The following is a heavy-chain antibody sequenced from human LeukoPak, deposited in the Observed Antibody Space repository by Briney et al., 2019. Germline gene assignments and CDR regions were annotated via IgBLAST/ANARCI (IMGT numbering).Heavy chain of an antibody. D-gene: IGHD6-19*01. V-gene: IGHV1-46*01. CDR2: IYPRDGST. CDR3: AKDRGGSGWYFDY. CDR1: GYTFTSNY. Sequence: ASVKVSCKASGYTFTSNYIHWVRQAPGQGLEWMGMIYPRDGSTSYAQKFQGRVTVTRDTSTSTVHMELSGLRSEDTAVYYCAKDRGGSGWYFDYWGQGTLVTVSS. J-gene: IGHJ4*02.